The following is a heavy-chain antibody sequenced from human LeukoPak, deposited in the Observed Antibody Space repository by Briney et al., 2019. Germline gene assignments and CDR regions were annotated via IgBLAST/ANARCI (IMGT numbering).Heavy chain of an antibody. V-gene: IGHV4-39*07. J-gene: IGHJ4*02. Sequence: SETLSLTCTVSGGSISSSSYYWGWIRQPPGKGLEWIGSIYYSGSTYYNPSLKSRVTISVDTSKNQFSLKLSSVTAADTAVYYCARGLYYDILTGFIFDYWGQGTLVTVSS. CDR2: IYYSGST. CDR1: GGSISSSSYY. CDR3: ARGLYYDILTGFIFDY. D-gene: IGHD3-9*01.